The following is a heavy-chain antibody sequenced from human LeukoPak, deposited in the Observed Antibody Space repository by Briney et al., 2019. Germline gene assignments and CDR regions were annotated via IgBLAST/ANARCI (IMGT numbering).Heavy chain of an antibody. CDR1: GGSISSSSYY. D-gene: IGHD2-15*01. J-gene: IGHJ5*02. CDR3: ARRGCDGGSCYLHYNWFDP. Sequence: PSETLSLTCTVSGGSISSSSYYWGWIRQPPGKGLDWIGSISYSGSTYYNPSLKSRVTISADTSKNQFSLKLSSVTAADTAVYYCARRGCDGGSCYLHYNWFDPWGQGTLVTVSS. V-gene: IGHV4-39*01. CDR2: ISYSGST.